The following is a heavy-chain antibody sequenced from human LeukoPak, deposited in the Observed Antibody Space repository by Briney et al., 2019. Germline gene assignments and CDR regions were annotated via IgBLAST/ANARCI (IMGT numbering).Heavy chain of an antibody. V-gene: IGHV3-23*01. D-gene: IGHD5-18*01. J-gene: IGHJ4*02. CDR1: GFTFSSYA. CDR3: TTDPEARRDTVLGGGNY. CDR2: ISGSGDRT. Sequence: AGGSLRLSCAASGFTFSSYAMSWVRRAPGKGLEWVSAISGSGDRTYYADSVKGRSTISRDKSKNTLYLQMNSLKTEDTAVYYCTTDPEARRDTVLGGGNYWGQGTLVAVSS.